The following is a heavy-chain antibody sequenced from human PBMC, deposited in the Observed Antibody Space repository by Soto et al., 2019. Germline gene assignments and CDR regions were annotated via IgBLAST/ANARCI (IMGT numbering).Heavy chain of an antibody. V-gene: IGHV4-34*01. CDR3: ARAVVVVAATPDNWFDP. J-gene: IGHJ5*02. CDR1: GGSFSGYY. Sequence: SETLSLTCAVYGGSFSGYYWSWIRQPPGKGLEWIGETNHGGSTNYNPSLKSRVTISVDTSKNQFSLKLSSVTAADTAVYYCARAVVVVAATPDNWFDPWGKGTLVTVSS. CDR2: TNHGGST. D-gene: IGHD2-15*01.